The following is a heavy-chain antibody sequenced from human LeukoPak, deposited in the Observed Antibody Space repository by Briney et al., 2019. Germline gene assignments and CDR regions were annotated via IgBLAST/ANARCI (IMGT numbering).Heavy chain of an antibody. J-gene: IGHJ5*02. Sequence: SQTLSLTCTVSGGSISSGGYYWSWIRQHPGMGLEWIGYIYCSGSTYYNPSLKSRVTISVDTSKNQFSLKLSSVTAADTAVYYCARGGGEVVVPAAIFFDPWGQGTLVTVSS. D-gene: IGHD2-2*02. CDR1: GGSISSGGYY. CDR2: IYCSGST. V-gene: IGHV4-31*03. CDR3: ARGGGEVVVPAAIFFDP.